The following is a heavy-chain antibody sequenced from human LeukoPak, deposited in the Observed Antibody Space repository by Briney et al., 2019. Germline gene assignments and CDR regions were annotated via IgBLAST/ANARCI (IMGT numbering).Heavy chain of an antibody. V-gene: IGHV3-7*05. D-gene: IGHD5-24*01. J-gene: IGHJ4*02. CDR3: ARGQMAGY. Sequence: GGSLRLSCAASGFPFSSYWMSWVRQAPGKGLEWVANIKPDGSEKSYVDSVKGRFTISRDNAKNSLYLQMNSLRVEDTAVYYCARGQMAGYWGQGTLVTVSS. CDR2: IKPDGSEK. CDR1: GFPFSSYW.